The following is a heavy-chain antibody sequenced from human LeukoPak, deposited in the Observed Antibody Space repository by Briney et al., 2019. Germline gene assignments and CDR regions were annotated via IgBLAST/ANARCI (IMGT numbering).Heavy chain of an antibody. CDR2: INPNSGGT. V-gene: IGHV1-2*06. J-gene: IGHJ4*02. CDR3: ASFRSSGMYYFDY. CDR1: GYTFTCYY. D-gene: IGHD3-3*01. Sequence: ASVKVSCKASGYTFTCYYMHWVRQAPGQGLEWMGRINPNSGGTNYAQKFQGRVTMTRDTSISTAYMELSRLRSDDTAVYYCASFRSSGMYYFDYWGQGTLVTVSS.